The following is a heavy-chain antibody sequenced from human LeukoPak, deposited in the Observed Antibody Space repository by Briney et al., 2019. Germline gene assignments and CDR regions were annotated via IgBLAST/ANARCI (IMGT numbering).Heavy chain of an antibody. V-gene: IGHV3-23*01. D-gene: IGHD2-21*01. CDR3: TKHSDSRSWDY. CDR1: EFTFSSYA. CDR2: ISSSGGGT. Sequence: GGSLTLSCAASEFTFSSYAMSWVRQAPGKGLEWGSAISSSGGGTYSADSVRGRFTISRDNSKNTLYLQMNNLRAEDTALYYCTKHSDSRSWDYWGQGTLVTVSS. J-gene: IGHJ4*02.